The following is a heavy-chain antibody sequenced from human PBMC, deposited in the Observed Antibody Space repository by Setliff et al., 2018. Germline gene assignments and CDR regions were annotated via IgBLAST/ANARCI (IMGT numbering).Heavy chain of an antibody. CDR3: AREFVVISFVKNIHHHYGMDV. J-gene: IGHJ6*02. Sequence: KTSETLSLTCAVSGGSITSGSYYWSWIRQPAGEGLEWIGRLHTSGTTDYNPSLKGRVTISVDTSKNQFSLKLSSVTAADTAVYYCAREFVVISFVKNIHHHYGMDVWGQGTTVTVSS. V-gene: IGHV4-61*02. D-gene: IGHD2-21*01. CDR2: LHTSGTT. CDR1: GGSITSGSYY.